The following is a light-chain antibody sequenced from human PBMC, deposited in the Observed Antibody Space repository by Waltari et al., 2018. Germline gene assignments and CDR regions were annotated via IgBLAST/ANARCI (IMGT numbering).Light chain of an antibody. CDR3: SSYSGSINFML. CDR2: EAT. V-gene: IGLV2-8*01. CDR1: GNDIGSYNY. Sequence: QSALTQPPSASGSPGQSVTISCTVTGNDIGSYNYVSWYQQHPGKAPKLMIYEATKRPSGVPDRSAGTKAGSTASLTVSGLQAEDDASYSGSSYSGSINFMLFGGGTKLTVL. J-gene: IGLJ3*02.